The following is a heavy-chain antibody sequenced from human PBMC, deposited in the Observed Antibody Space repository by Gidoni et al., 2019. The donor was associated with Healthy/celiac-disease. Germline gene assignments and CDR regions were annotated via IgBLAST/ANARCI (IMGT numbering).Heavy chain of an antibody. V-gene: IGHV4-4*07. J-gene: IGHJ6*03. CDR2: IYTSGST. CDR1: GGSISSYY. D-gene: IGHD2-2*01. Sequence: QVQLQESGPGLVKPSETLSLTCTVPGGSISSYYWSWIRQPAGKGLEWIGRIYTSGSTNYNPSLKSRVTMSVDTSKNQFSLKLSSVTAADTAVYYCARSYCSSTSCSIPSPYYYYMDVWGKGTTVTVSS. CDR3: ARSYCSSTSCSIPSPYYYYMDV.